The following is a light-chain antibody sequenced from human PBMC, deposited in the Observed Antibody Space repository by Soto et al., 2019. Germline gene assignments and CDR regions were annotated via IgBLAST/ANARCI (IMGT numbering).Light chain of an antibody. CDR3: QQYDNWPIT. Sequence: EMVMTQSPATLSVSPGERATLSCRASQSVSSNLAWYQQKPGQAPRLLIYGASSRATGIPARFSGSESGTEFTLNISSLQSEDFAVYYCQQYDNWPITFGQGTRLEIK. CDR2: GAS. J-gene: IGKJ5*01. CDR1: QSVSSN. V-gene: IGKV3-15*01.